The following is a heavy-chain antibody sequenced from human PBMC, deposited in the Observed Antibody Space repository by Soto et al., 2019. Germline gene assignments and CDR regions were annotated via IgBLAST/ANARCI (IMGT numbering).Heavy chain of an antibody. D-gene: IGHD2-15*01. J-gene: IGHJ5*02. CDR1: GFMFSTYA. CDR2: ISATTGTT. Sequence: EVQLLESGGGLVQPGGSLRLSCAASGFMFSTYAMSWVRQAPGKGLEWVSGISATTGTTYYADSVKGRFTISRDNSKDTLYLQMNSLRAEDTALYYCARGGPGYCSGGSCYAGRTDWFDPWGQGTLVTVSS. V-gene: IGHV3-23*01. CDR3: ARGGPGYCSGGSCYAGRTDWFDP.